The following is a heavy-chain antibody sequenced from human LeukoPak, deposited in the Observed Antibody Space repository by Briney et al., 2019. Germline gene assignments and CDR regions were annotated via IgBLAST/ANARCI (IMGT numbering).Heavy chain of an antibody. CDR2: IIPIFGTA. CDR3: AADQVVAAKGMDV. V-gene: IGHV1-69*05. J-gene: IGHJ6*02. CDR1: GYTFTNFG. D-gene: IGHD2-15*01. Sequence: ASVKVSCKASGYTFTNFGISWVRQAPGQGLEWMGGIIPIFGTANYAQKFQERVTITRDMSTSTAYMELSSLRSEDTAVYYCAADQVVAAKGMDVWGQGTTVTVSS.